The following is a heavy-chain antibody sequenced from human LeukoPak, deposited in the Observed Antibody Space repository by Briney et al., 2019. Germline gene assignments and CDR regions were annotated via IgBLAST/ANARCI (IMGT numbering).Heavy chain of an antibody. CDR1: GFTFSSYG. V-gene: IGHV3-33*01. Sequence: PGRSLRLSCAASGFTFSSYGMHWVRQAPGKGLEWVAVIWYGGSNKYYADSVKGRFTISRDNSKNTLYLQMNSLRAEDTAVYYCARTLAARASFDYWGQGTLVTVSP. D-gene: IGHD6-6*01. CDR3: ARTLAARASFDY. J-gene: IGHJ4*02. CDR2: IWYGGSNK.